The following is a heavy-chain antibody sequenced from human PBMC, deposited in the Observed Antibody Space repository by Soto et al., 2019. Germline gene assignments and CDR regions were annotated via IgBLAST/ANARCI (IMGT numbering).Heavy chain of an antibody. D-gene: IGHD1-26*01. V-gene: IGHV1-69*08. J-gene: IGHJ4*02. CDR1: GGTFSSYT. CDR3: ARDFGEATSNDY. CDR2: IIPILGIA. Sequence: QVQLVQSGAEVKKPGSSVKVSCKASGGTFSSYTISWVRQAPGQGLEWMGRIIPILGIANYAQKFQGRVRITADKSTSTAYMELISLRSEDTAVYYCARDFGEATSNDYWGQRTLVTVST.